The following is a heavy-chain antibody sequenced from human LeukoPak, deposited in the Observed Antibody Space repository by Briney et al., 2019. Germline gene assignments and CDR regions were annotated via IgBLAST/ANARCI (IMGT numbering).Heavy chain of an antibody. CDR3: ARDRDSSGIFDY. CDR2: ISYDGSNK. Sequence: PGRSLRLSCAASGFTFSSYAMHWVRQAPGKGLEGVAVISYDGSNKYYADSVKCRFPISRDNSKNTLYLQMNSLRAEDTAVYYCARDRDSSGIFDYWGQGTLVTVSS. D-gene: IGHD6-19*01. CDR1: GFTFSSYA. J-gene: IGHJ4*02. V-gene: IGHV3-30*04.